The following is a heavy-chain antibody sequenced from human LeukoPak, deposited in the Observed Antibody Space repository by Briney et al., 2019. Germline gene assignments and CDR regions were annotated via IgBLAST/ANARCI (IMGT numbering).Heavy chain of an antibody. CDR1: GYTFTNYY. D-gene: IGHD1-26*01. Sequence: GASVKVSCKTSGYTFTNYYIHWVRQAPGQGLEWMERIDPNTGGTKSAKNFQGRVTMTRDTSISTAYMALSGLRSDDTAVYYCASLYDIVGTTVDYWGQGTLVTVSS. V-gene: IGHV1-2*06. CDR3: ASLYDIVGTTVDY. CDR2: IDPNTGGT. J-gene: IGHJ4*02.